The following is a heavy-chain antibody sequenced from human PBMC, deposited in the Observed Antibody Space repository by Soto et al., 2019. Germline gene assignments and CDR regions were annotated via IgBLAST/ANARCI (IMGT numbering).Heavy chain of an antibody. Sequence: GGSLCLSCAAAGCTFSSCGMHWVCLPPGQGQGRVAIISYHESNKCYADSVKGQFTISRDISKNTLYLQMNSLRAADTAVYYCAKDRLANPPYYYYSYGLDVWGQGTTVTVSS. V-gene: IGHV3-30*18. CDR3: AKDRLANPPYYYYSYGLDV. CDR2: ISYHESNK. J-gene: IGHJ6*02. CDR1: GCTFSSCG.